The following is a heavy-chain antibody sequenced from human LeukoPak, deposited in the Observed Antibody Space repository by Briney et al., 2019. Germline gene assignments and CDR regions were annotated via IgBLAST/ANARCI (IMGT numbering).Heavy chain of an antibody. CDR3: ATKQWLAPPPDS. V-gene: IGHV3-74*01. CDR1: GFTFSKYW. J-gene: IGHJ4*02. D-gene: IGHD6-19*01. CDR2: INTDGTVT. Sequence: GGSLRLSCAASGFTFSKYWMLWVRQAPGKGLESVSRINTDGTVTTYADSVKGRFTVSRDNVDNTMFLQMNSVRDEDTAVYYCATKQWLAPPPDSWGQGTPVTVSS.